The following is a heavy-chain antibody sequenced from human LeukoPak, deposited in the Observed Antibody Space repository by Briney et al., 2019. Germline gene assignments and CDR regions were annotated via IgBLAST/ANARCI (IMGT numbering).Heavy chain of an antibody. CDR2: MNPNSGNT. J-gene: IGHJ4*02. CDR1: GYTFTSYD. D-gene: IGHD2-15*01. Sequence: ASVKVSCKASGYTFTSYDINWVRQATGQGLEWMGWMNPNSGNTGYAQKFQGRVTITRNTSISTAYMELSSLRSEDTAVYYCARDFPGVGCSGGSCYDYWGQGTLVTVSS. CDR3: ARDFPGVGCSGGSCYDY. V-gene: IGHV1-8*03.